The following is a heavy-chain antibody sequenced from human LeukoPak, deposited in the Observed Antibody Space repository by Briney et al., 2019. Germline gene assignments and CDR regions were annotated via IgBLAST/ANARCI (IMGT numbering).Heavy chain of an antibody. D-gene: IGHD1-26*01. CDR1: GGSINSYF. CDR3: ARGGAGAYAFDI. Sequence: PSETLSPTCTVSGGSINSYFWSWIRQSPGKGLEWIGYIYYSGSTSYNPSLKSRVTISVDTSKKQFSLKLTSVTAADTAVYFCARGGAGAYAFDIWGQGTMVTVSS. V-gene: IGHV4-59*01. J-gene: IGHJ3*02. CDR2: IYYSGST.